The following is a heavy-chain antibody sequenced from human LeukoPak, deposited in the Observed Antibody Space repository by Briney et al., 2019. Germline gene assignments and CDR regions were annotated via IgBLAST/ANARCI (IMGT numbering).Heavy chain of an antibody. J-gene: IGHJ6*03. V-gene: IGHV3-30*02. CDR2: IRYDGSYK. CDR1: GFTFSSYG. D-gene: IGHD1-7*01. Sequence: QPGGSLRLSCAAPGFTFSSYGMHWVRQAPGKGLEWVAFIRYDGSYKYYADSVKGRFTISRDNSKNTLYLQMNSLRAEDTAVYYCAKDRSGTTDYYYYYMDVWGKGTTVTVSS. CDR3: AKDRSGTTDYYYYYMDV.